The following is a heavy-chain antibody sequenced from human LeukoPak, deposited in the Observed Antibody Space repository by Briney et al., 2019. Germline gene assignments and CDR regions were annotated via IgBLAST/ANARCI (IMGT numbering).Heavy chain of an antibody. CDR3: ARHSPYYDSSGYCDY. D-gene: IGHD3-22*01. J-gene: IGHJ4*02. Sequence: GESLKISCKGSGYSFTSYRIGWVRQMPGKGLEWMGIIYPGDSDTRYSPSFQGQVTISADKSISTAYLQWSSLKASDTAMYYCARHSPYYDSSGYCDYWGQGTLVTVSS. V-gene: IGHV5-51*01. CDR1: GYSFTSYR. CDR2: IYPGDSDT.